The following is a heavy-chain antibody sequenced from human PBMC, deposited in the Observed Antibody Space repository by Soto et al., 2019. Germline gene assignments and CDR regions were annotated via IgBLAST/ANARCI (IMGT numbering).Heavy chain of an antibody. CDR2: IWYDGSNK. D-gene: IGHD2-21*02. CDR3: ARDVNCGGDCSPGDY. V-gene: IGHV3-33*01. J-gene: IGHJ4*02. Sequence: QVQLVESGGGVVQPGRSLRLSCAASGFTFSSYGMHWVRQAPGKGLEWVAVIWYDGSNKYYADSVKGRFTISRDNSKKTLYLQMNSLRAEDTAVYYCARDVNCGGDCSPGDYWGQGTLVTVSS. CDR1: GFTFSSYG.